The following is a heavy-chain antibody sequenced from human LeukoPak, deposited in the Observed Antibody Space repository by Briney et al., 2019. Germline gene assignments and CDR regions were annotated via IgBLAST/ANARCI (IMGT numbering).Heavy chain of an antibody. Sequence: GGSRRLSCAASGFTFSSYSMNWVRQAPGKGLEWVSFISTSSSYIHNADSVKGRFTISRDNAKNSLYLQMNSLRAEDTAVYYCARDARQQLLGWFDPWGQGTLVTVSS. J-gene: IGHJ5*02. CDR2: ISTSSSYI. CDR1: GFTFSSYS. V-gene: IGHV3-21*01. CDR3: ARDARQQLLGWFDP. D-gene: IGHD6-13*01.